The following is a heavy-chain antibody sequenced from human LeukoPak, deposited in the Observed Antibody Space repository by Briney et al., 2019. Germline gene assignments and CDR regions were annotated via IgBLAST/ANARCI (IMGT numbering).Heavy chain of an antibody. CDR1: GFSFSTNS. CDR2: ISSNSATT. D-gene: IGHD5-18*01. CDR3: ARTGYSYGPPDY. V-gene: IGHV3-48*01. J-gene: IGHJ4*02. Sequence: GGSLRLSCAASGFSFSTNSMNWVRQVPGKGLEWISYISSNSATTYYADSVKGRFTISRDNSKNTLYLQMNSLRAEDTAVYYCARTGYSYGPPDYWGQGTLVTVSS.